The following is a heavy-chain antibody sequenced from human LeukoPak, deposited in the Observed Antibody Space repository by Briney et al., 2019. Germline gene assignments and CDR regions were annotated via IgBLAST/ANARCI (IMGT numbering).Heavy chain of an antibody. Sequence: SETLSLTCTVSGGSISSYYWSWIRQPPGKGLEWSGYIYYSGSTNYNPSLKSRVTISVDTTKNQFSLKLSSVTAADTAVYYCARGTRLLWFGELLAWFDPWGQGTLVTVSS. V-gene: IGHV4-59*01. J-gene: IGHJ5*02. D-gene: IGHD3-10*01. CDR1: GGSISSYY. CDR3: ARGTRLLWFGELLAWFDP. CDR2: IYYSGST.